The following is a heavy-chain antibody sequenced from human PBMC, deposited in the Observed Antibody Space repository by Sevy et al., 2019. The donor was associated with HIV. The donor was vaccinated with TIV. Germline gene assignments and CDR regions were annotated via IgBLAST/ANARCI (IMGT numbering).Heavy chain of an antibody. CDR2: IKSKTDGGTT. CDR3: TTDSRGITFGGVIVFAFDI. D-gene: IGHD3-16*02. CDR1: GFTFSNAW. Sequence: GGSLRLSCAASGFTFSNAWMSWVRQAPGKGLEWVGRIKSKTDGGTTDYAAPVKGRITISRDDSKNTLYLQMNSLKTKDTAVYYCTTDSRGITFGGVIVFAFDIWGQGTMVTVSS. V-gene: IGHV3-15*01. J-gene: IGHJ3*02.